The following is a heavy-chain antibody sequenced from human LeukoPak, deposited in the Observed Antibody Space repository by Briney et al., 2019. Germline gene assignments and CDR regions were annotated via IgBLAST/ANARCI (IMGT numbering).Heavy chain of an antibody. D-gene: IGHD1-26*01. Sequence: SETLSLTCTVSGGSISSYYWSWIRQPPGKGLEWMGYIYYSGSTNYNPSLKSRVTISVDTSRNQFSLKLSSVTAADTAVYYCARGGTVRNGMDVWSQGTTVTVSS. CDR2: IYYSGST. CDR3: ARGGTVRNGMDV. J-gene: IGHJ6*02. CDR1: GGSISSYY. V-gene: IGHV4-59*01.